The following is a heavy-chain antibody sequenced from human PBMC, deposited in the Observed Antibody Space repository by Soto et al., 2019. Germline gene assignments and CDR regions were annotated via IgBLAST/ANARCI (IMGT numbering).Heavy chain of an antibody. V-gene: IGHV3-23*01. CDR2: ISGNGDST. CDR3: ARDRVESGYPEYFQH. D-gene: IGHD3-22*01. CDR1: GFTFSSYA. J-gene: IGHJ1*01. Sequence: GGSLRLSCAASGFTFSSYAMTWVRQAPGKRLEWVSGISGNGDSTYYADSVKGRFTISRDNSKNTLYLQMNSLRAEDTAVYYCARDRVESGYPEYFQHWGQGTLVTVSS.